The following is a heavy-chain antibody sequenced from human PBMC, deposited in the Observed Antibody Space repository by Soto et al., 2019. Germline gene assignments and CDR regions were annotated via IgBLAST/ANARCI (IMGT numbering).Heavy chain of an antibody. D-gene: IGHD1-26*01. Sequence: QVQLQESGPGLVKPSETLSLTCTVSGGSISSYYWSWIRQPPGKGLEWIGYIYYSGSTNYNPSLRSRVTISVDTSKNQFSLKLSSVTAADTAVYYCARGYVGATDYWGQGTLVTVSS. CDR2: IYYSGST. V-gene: IGHV4-59*01. J-gene: IGHJ4*02. CDR1: GGSISSYY. CDR3: ARGYVGATDY.